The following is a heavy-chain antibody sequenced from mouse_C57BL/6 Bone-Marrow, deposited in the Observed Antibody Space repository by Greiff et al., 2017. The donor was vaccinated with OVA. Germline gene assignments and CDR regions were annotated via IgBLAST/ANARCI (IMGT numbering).Heavy chain of an antibody. CDR2: LHPSDSDT. J-gene: IGHJ1*03. CDR3: AIRYYYGSSFYWYFDV. Sequence: VQLQQPGAELVKPGASVKVSCKASGYTFTSYWMHWVKQRPGQGLEWIGRLHPSDSDTNYNQKFKGKATLTVDKSSSTAYMQLSSLTSEDSAVYYCAIRYYYGSSFYWYFDVWGTGTTVTVSS. V-gene: IGHV1-74*01. CDR1: GYTFTSYW. D-gene: IGHD1-1*01.